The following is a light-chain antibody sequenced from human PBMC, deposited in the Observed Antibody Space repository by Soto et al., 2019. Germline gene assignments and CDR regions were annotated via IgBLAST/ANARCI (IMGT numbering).Light chain of an antibody. Sequence: DIQMTQSTSSLSASVGDRVTITCPASQDISNSLSWYQQKPGQAPKLLITDAATLEAGVPSRFRGSGSGTDFTFPISSLQPEDTATYFWLQHDNVPTFGLGTKLEVK. CDR1: QDISNS. J-gene: IGKJ2*01. V-gene: IGKV1-33*01. CDR3: LQHDNVPT. CDR2: DAA.